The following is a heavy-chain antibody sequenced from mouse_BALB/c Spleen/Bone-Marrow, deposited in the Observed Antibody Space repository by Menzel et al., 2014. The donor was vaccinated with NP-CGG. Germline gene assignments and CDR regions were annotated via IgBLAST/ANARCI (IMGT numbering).Heavy chain of an antibody. CDR2: IYPYNGVS. CDR1: GYSFTGYY. V-gene: IGHV1-31*01. J-gene: IGHJ1*01. CDR3: ESRGEYFDV. Sequence: EVKLQESGPELVKPGASVKISCKASGYSFTGYYVHWVKQSHGNSPDWIGYIYPYNGVSSYNQKFKGKATLTVDKSSSTAYMELRSLTSDDSAVYYCESRGEYFDVWGAGTTVTVSS.